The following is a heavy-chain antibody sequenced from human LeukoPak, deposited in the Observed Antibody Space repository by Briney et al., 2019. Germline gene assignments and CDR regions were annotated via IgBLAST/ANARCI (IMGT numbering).Heavy chain of an antibody. V-gene: IGHV4-39*01. D-gene: IGHD1-26*01. CDR3: ARQGGSSPGDAFDI. Sequence: SETLSLTCTVSGGSISSSSYYWGWIRQPPGEGLEWTGSIYYSGSTYYNPSLKSRVTISVDTSKNQFSLKLSSVTAADTAVYYCARQGGSSPGDAFDIWGQGTMVTVSS. CDR1: GGSISSSSYY. CDR2: IYYSGST. J-gene: IGHJ3*02.